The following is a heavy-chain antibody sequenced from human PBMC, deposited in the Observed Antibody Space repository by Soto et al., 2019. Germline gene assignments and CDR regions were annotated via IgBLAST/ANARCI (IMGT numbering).Heavy chain of an antibody. CDR3: ARDMRVYYYDSSGYPDY. CDR1: GFTFSSYA. Sequence: QVQLVESGGGVVQPGRSLRLSCAASGFTFSSYAMHWVRQAPGKGLEWVAVISYDGSNKYYADSVKGRFTISRDNSKNTLYLQMNSLRAEDTAVYYCARDMRVYYYDSSGYPDYWGQGTLVTVSS. J-gene: IGHJ4*02. CDR2: ISYDGSNK. D-gene: IGHD3-22*01. V-gene: IGHV3-30-3*01.